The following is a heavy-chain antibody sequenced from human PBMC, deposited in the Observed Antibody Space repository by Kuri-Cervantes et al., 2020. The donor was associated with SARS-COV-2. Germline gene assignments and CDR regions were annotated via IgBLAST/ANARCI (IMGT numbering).Heavy chain of an antibody. CDR3: ARGSGYSSGWPLNWFDP. D-gene: IGHD6-19*01. V-gene: IGHV4-34*01. CDR2: INHSGST. CDR1: GGSISSYY. Sequence: GSLRLSCTVSGGSISSYYWSWIRQPPGKGLEWIGEINHSGSTNYNPSLKSRVTISVDTSKNQFSLKLSSVTAADTAVYYCARGSGYSSGWPLNWFDPWGQGTLVTVYS. J-gene: IGHJ5*02.